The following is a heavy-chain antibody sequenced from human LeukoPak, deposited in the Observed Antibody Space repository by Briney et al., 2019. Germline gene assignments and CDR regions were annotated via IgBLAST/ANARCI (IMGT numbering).Heavy chain of an antibody. CDR3: TRGDVPWRMAFDI. Sequence: SETLSLTCAVSGGSISSNNWWIWVRQSPEKGLEWIGEIYHDGSTNYNPSLKSRVTISMDKSKNQLSLKLNFVTAADTAVYYCTRGDVPWRMAFDIWGQGTLVTVSS. D-gene: IGHD2-21*01. CDR2: IYHDGST. CDR1: GGSISSNNW. J-gene: IGHJ3*02. V-gene: IGHV4-4*02.